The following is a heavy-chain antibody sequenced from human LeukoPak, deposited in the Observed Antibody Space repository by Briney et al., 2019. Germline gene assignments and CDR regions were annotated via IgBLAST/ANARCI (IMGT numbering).Heavy chain of an antibody. Sequence: GESLKISCKGSGYTFTSYWIGWVRQRPGKGLEWMGIIHPDDSDTRYSPSFQGQVTISADKSISTSYLQWSSLKASDTAMYYCATLPHTEFHYWGQGTLVTVSS. CDR1: GYTFTSYW. CDR3: ATLPHTEFHY. J-gene: IGHJ4*02. V-gene: IGHV5-51*01. CDR2: IHPDDSDT. D-gene: IGHD2-8*02.